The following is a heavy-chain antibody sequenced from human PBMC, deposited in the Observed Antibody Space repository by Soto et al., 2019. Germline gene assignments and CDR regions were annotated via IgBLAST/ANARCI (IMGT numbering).Heavy chain of an antibody. CDR1: GCTFSSYG. Sequence: GSLSRSGASSGCTFSSYGMHWVRHAPDNVLCWVAVISYIGTSGKTIYYADSVRGRFTISRDNAKNSLYLQMNSLRAEDTAVYFCARDPAIYSGKFDYGLDVWGRGTTVTVSS. D-gene: IGHD4-4*01. J-gene: IGHJ6*02. CDR3: ARDPAIYSGKFDYGLDV. V-gene: IGHV3-48*03. CDR2: IGTSGKTI.